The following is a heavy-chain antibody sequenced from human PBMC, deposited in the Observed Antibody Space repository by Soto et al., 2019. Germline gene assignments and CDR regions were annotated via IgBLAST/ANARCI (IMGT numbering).Heavy chain of an antibody. CDR1: GFTFNTHW. J-gene: IGHJ4*02. V-gene: IGHV3-74*01. D-gene: IGHD1-26*01. CDR2: IYFDGITT. Sequence: SGGSLRLSCTASGFTFNTHWMHWVRQAPGKGLVWVSRIYFDGITTNYADSVKGRLTVSRDNAKNTVYLHVNTLRDEDTAVYYCARGGAMGADYWGQGXLVTVYS. CDR3: ARGGAMGADY.